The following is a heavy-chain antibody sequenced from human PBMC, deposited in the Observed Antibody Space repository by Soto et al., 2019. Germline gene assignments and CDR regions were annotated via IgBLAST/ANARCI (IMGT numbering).Heavy chain of an antibody. CDR1: GFTFSSYG. D-gene: IGHD6-19*01. V-gene: IGHV3-30*03. CDR2: ISYDGSNK. J-gene: IGHJ4*02. CDR3: ADGPRRRIAVADDVVSGLNNY. Sequence: GGSLRLSCAASGFTFSSYGMHWVRQAPGKGLEWVAVISYDGSNKYYADSVKGRFTISRDNSKNTLYLQMNSLRAEDTAVYYCADGPRRRIAVADDVVSGLNNYWGQGTLVTVSS.